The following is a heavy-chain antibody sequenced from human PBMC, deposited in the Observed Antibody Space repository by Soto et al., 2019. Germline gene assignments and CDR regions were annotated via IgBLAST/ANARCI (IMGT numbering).Heavy chain of an antibody. Sequence: PGGSLRLSCAASGFTFSSYGMHWVRQTPGKGLERVAVISYDGSNKYYADSVKGRFTISRDNSKNTLYLQMNSLRAEDTAVYYCAKDRRDPITIFGVVTRAHRDYYYGMDVWGQGTTVTVSS. J-gene: IGHJ6*02. CDR1: GFTFSSYG. CDR3: AKDRRDPITIFGVVTRAHRDYYYGMDV. V-gene: IGHV3-30*18. CDR2: ISYDGSNK. D-gene: IGHD3-3*01.